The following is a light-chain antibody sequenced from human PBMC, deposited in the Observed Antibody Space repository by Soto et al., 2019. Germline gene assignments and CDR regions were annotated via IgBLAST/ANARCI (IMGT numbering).Light chain of an antibody. CDR2: EGS. J-gene: IGLJ2*01. V-gene: IGLV2-23*01. CDR1: SSDVGSYNL. CDR3: CSYAGSSTLV. Sequence: QSALTQPASVSGSPGQSITISCTGTSSDVGSYNLVSWYQQHPGKAPKLMIYEGSKRPSGVSNRFSGSKSGNTASLTISGPQAEDGADYYCCSYAGSSTLVFGGGTKLTVL.